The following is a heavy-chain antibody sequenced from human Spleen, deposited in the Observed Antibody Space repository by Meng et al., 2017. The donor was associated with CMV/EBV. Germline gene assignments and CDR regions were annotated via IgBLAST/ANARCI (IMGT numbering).Heavy chain of an antibody. V-gene: IGHV3-23*01. D-gene: IGHD3-22*01. CDR2: ISRSGGST. CDR1: GFTFSSYA. CDR3: ARDGAYDTSGYYPFGY. J-gene: IGHJ4*02. Sequence: GGSLRLSCAASGFTFSSYAMTWVRQAPGKGLEWVSAISRSGGSTYYADSVKGRFTVSRDNSKNTLYLQMDSLRAEDTAVYYCARDGAYDTSGYYPFGYWGRGTLVTVSS.